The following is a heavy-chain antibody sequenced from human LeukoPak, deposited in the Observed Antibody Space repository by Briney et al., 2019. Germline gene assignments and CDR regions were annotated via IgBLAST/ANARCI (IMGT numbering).Heavy chain of an antibody. CDR2: IYHSGST. V-gene: IGHV4-4*02. J-gene: IGHJ2*01. Sequence: SETLSLTCAVSGGSISSSNWWSWVRQPPGKGLEWIGEIYHSGSTNYNPSLKSRATISVDKSKNQFSLKLSSVTAADTAVYYCARLAAAGVRYFDLWGRGTLVTVSS. CDR1: GGSISSSNW. D-gene: IGHD6-13*01. CDR3: ARLAAAGVRYFDL.